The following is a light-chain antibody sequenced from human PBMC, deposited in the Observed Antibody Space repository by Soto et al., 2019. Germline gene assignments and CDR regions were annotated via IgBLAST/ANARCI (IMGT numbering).Light chain of an antibody. Sequence: QSALTQPRSVSGSPGQSVTISCTGTSSDIGGYNYVSWYQIHPGKAPKLIIYEVTSRPSGVSYRFSGSKSGNSASLTISGLQAEDEADYYCSSYASSSSYVFGGGTKVTAL. J-gene: IGLJ1*01. CDR1: SSDIGGYNY. CDR2: EVT. V-gene: IGLV2-14*01. CDR3: SSYASSSSYV.